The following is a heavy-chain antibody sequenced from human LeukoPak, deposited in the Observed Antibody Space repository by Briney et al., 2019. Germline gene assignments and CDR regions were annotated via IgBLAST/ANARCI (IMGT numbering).Heavy chain of an antibody. D-gene: IGHD2-15*01. Sequence: SVKVSCKASGGTFSSYAISWVRQAPGQGLEWMGGIIPIFGTANYAQKFQGRVTITADESTSTAYMELSSLRSEDTAVYYRARDCSGGSCYFYWGQGTLVTVSS. CDR3: ARDCSGGSCYFY. J-gene: IGHJ4*02. CDR1: GGTFSSYA. CDR2: IIPIFGTA. V-gene: IGHV1-69*13.